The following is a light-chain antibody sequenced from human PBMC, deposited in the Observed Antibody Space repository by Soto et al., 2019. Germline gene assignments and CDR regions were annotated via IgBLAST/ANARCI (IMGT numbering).Light chain of an antibody. Sequence: DIQLTQSPSFLSASVGDRVTITCRASQGISSNLAWYHQNPGKAPKLLIYGASTLQSGVTSRFSGSGSGTEFTLTISSLQPEDFATYYCQQLNSYPLTFGGGTKVEIK. CDR2: GAS. J-gene: IGKJ4*01. CDR1: QGISSN. CDR3: QQLNSYPLT. V-gene: IGKV1-9*01.